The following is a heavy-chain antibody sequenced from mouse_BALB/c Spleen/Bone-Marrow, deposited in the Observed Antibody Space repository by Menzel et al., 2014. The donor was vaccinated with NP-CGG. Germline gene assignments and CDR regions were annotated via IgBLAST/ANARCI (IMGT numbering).Heavy chain of an antibody. Sequence: AMLVESGPGLVTPSESLTLSCTVSGFSLTDYGVSWIRQTPGKGLEWLGAIRDGGSKYYNSAIKSRLSISKYNSNSQVFLKMNILQADDTAMYYCAKHEYRYDWFSYWGQGTPVTVSA. CDR1: GFSLTDYG. V-gene: IGHV2-6-5*01. J-gene: IGHJ3*01. D-gene: IGHD2-14*01. CDR2: IRDGGSK. CDR3: AKHEYRYDWFSY.